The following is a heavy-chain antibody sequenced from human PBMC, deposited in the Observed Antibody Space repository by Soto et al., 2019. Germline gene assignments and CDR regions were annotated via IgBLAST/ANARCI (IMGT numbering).Heavy chain of an antibody. CDR1: GVTFSIYS. CDR2: ISSSSSYI. Sequence: GSLRLSCSASGVTFSIYSMNLVLQAPGKGLDWVSSISSSSSYIYYADSVKCRFTISRDNAKNSLYLQMNSLRAEDTAVYYCARDTTTDSSGYYYSPNNFDYWGQGTLVTVSS. J-gene: IGHJ4*02. CDR3: ARDTTTDSSGYYYSPNNFDY. V-gene: IGHV3-21*01. D-gene: IGHD3-22*01.